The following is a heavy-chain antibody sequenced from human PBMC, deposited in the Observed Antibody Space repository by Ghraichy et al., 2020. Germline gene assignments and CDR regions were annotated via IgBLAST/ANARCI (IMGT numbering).Heavy chain of an antibody. CDR2: ISGSGGST. J-gene: IGHJ5*02. CDR3: AKHPLNRSGSGSSNWFDP. V-gene: IGHV3-23*01. CDR1: GFTFSSYA. Sequence: GGSLRLSCAASGFTFSSYAMSWVHQAPGKGLEWVSAISGSGGSTYYADSVKGRFTISRDNSKNTLYLQMNSLRAEDTAVYYCAKHPLNRSGSGSSNWFDPWGQGTLVTVSS. D-gene: IGHD3-10*01.